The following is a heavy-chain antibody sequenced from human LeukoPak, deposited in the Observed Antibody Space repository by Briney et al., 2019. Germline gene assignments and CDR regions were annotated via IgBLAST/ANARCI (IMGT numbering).Heavy chain of an antibody. CDR3: ARRGGYYGSGSYIVTGGYYYYYMDV. CDR2: INLSGST. V-gene: IGHV4-34*01. D-gene: IGHD3-10*01. J-gene: IGHJ6*03. Sequence: SETLSLTCAVYGGSFSDYYWTWIREPPGKGLEWIGDINLSGSTSYNPSLKSRVTISEDTSKNQVSLKLTSVTAADTAVYYCARRGGYYGSGSYIVTGGYYYYYMDVWGKGTTVTISS. CDR1: GGSFSDYY.